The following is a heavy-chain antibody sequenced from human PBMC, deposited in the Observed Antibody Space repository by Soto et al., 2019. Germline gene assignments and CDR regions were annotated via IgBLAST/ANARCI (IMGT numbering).Heavy chain of an antibody. CDR3: GPGGPFSGSYRCGDY. D-gene: IGHD1-26*01. J-gene: IGHJ4*02. V-gene: IGHV1-18*01. Sequence: QVQLVQSGAEVKKPGASAKVSCKASGYTFSSSDISWVRQAPGQGLEWMGWISAYTGNTNYAQRLQGRLTMTTDTSTNTAYMELWSLRSDDSVVYYCGPGGPFSGSYRCGDYWGQGTLVTVSS. CDR1: GYTFSSSD. CDR2: ISAYTGNT.